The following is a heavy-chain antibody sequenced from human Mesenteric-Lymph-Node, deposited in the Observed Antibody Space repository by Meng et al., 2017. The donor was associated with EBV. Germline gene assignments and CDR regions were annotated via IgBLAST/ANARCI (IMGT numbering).Heavy chain of an antibody. CDR3: VKTGIAVAGSLDS. D-gene: IGHD6-19*01. V-gene: IGHV3-11*01. J-gene: IGHJ5*01. Sequence: QPMEACGAIVVPGSSLRLASGAFGCSFSSYYMVWIRQAPGKGLECVSYISSSSDSIKYADSVNGRFTTSRDNAENSLYLQMNSLKAEDTAVYYCVKTGIAVAGSLDSWGRGTLVTVSS. CDR1: GCSFSSYY. CDR2: ISSSSDSI.